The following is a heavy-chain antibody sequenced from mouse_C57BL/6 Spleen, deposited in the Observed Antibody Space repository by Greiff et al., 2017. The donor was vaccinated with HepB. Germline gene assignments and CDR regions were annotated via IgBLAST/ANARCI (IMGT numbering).Heavy chain of an antibody. J-gene: IGHJ4*01. D-gene: IGHD1-1*01. V-gene: IGHV1-72*01. CDR2: IDPNSGCT. CDR1: GYTFTSYW. CDR3: ARGPTVVAPLAMDY. Sequence: QVQLQQPGAELVKPGASVKLSCKASGYTFTSYWMHWVKQRPGRGLEWIGRIDPNSGCTKYNEKFKSKATLTVDKPSSTAYMQLSSLTSEDSAVYYCARGPTVVAPLAMDYWGQGTSVTVSS.